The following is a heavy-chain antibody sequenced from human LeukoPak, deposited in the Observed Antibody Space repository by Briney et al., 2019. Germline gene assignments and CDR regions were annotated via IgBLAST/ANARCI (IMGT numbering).Heavy chain of an antibody. J-gene: IGHJ4*02. CDR1: GFTFSSYG. CDR3: AKASQAMVRGAYIIPFDY. V-gene: IGHV3-30*18. CDR2: ISYDGSNK. D-gene: IGHD3-10*01. Sequence: GGSLRLSCAASGFTFSSYGMHWVRQAPGKGLEWVAVISYDGSNKYYADSVKGRFTISRDNSKNTLYLQMNSLRAEDTAVYYCAKASQAMVRGAYIIPFDYWGQGTLVTVSS.